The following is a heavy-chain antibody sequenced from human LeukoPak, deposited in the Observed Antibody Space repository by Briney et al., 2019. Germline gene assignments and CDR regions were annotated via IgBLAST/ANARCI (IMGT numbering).Heavy chain of an antibody. CDR2: IKQDESEK. V-gene: IGHV3-7*01. CDR3: AELGITMIGGV. Sequence: AGGSLRLSCAASGFTFSSYWMSWVRQAPGKGLEWVAIIKQDESEKYYVDSVKGRFTISRDNAKNSLYLQMNSLRAEDTAVYYCAELGITMIGGVWGKGTTVTISS. J-gene: IGHJ6*04. CDR1: GFTFSSYW. D-gene: IGHD3-10*02.